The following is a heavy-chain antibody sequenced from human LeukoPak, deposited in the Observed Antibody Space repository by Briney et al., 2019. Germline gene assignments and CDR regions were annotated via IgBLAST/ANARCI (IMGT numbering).Heavy chain of an antibody. Sequence: SETLSLTCSVSGGYISTSNYYWGWIRQPPGKGLEWIGTIYYIGRNYYNPSLQSRVTISLDTSQNQLSLQMRSVTVVATAVSYCARFFYYDASLPPYWGQGTLVTVSS. CDR1: GGYISTSNYY. CDR2: IYYIGRN. D-gene: IGHD3-16*01. J-gene: IGHJ4*02. CDR3: ARFFYYDASLPPY. V-gene: IGHV4-39*01.